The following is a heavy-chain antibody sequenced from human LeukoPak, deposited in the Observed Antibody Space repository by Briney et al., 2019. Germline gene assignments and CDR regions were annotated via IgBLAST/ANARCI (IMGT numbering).Heavy chain of an antibody. CDR1: GGSISSSNW. CDR2: IYHSGST. Sequence: SETLSLTCAVSGGSISSSNWWSWVRQPPGKGLEWIGEIYHSGSTNYNPSLKSRVTISVDTSKNQFSLKLSSVTAADTAVYYCARRGEYQLLYGGWFDPWGQGTLVTVSS. J-gene: IGHJ5*02. V-gene: IGHV4-4*02. D-gene: IGHD2-2*02. CDR3: ARRGEYQLLYGGWFDP.